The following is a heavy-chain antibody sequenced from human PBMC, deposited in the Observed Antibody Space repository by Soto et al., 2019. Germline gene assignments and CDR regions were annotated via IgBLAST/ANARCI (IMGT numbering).Heavy chain of an antibody. CDR1: GGSISSYY. Sequence: SETLSLTCTVSGGSISSYYWSWIRQPPGKGLEWIGYIYYSGSTNYNPSLKSRVTISVDTSKNQFSLKLSSVTAADTAVYYCARQGYCSSTSCYFDYYYYMDVWGKGTTVTVSS. D-gene: IGHD2-2*01. V-gene: IGHV4-59*08. J-gene: IGHJ6*03. CDR3: ARQGYCSSTSCYFDYYYYMDV. CDR2: IYYSGST.